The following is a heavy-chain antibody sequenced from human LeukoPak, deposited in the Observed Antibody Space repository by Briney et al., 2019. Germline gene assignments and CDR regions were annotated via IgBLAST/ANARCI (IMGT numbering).Heavy chain of an antibody. Sequence: PSETLSLTCTVSGGSISSSSYYWGWIRQPPGKGLEWIGSIYYSGSTYYNPSLKSRVTISVDTSKNQFSLKLSSVTAADTAVYYCASYDLDNLRAFDIWGQGTMVTVSS. D-gene: IGHD3/OR15-3a*01. CDR3: ASYDLDNLRAFDI. J-gene: IGHJ3*02. CDR2: IYYSGST. CDR1: GGSISSSSYY. V-gene: IGHV4-39*07.